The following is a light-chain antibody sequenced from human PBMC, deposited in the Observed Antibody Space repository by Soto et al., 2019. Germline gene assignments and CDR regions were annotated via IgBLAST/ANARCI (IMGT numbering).Light chain of an antibody. CDR2: KAS. J-gene: IGKJ1*01. CDR3: QQYNSYEGT. V-gene: IGKV1-5*03. CDR1: QSISIW. Sequence: DIQMTQSPSTLSASVGDRVTITCRASQSISIWLAWYQQKPGKAPKLLIYKASSLESGVPSRFSGSGSGTEFTLTISSLQPDDFATYYCQQYNSYEGTFGQGTKVEIK.